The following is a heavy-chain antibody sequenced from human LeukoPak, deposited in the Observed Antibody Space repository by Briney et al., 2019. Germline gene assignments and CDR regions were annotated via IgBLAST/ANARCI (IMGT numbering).Heavy chain of an antibody. Sequence: GGSLRLSCAASGFTFSSYWMHWVRQAPGKGLVWVSRINTDGSSTNYADSVKGRFTMSRDNARNTLYLQMNSLRAEDTAVYSCAREITTNGGRYFDYWGQGTLVTVSS. CDR2: INTDGSST. CDR1: GFTFSSYW. J-gene: IGHJ4*02. CDR3: AREITTNGGRYFDY. D-gene: IGHD7-27*01. V-gene: IGHV3-74*01.